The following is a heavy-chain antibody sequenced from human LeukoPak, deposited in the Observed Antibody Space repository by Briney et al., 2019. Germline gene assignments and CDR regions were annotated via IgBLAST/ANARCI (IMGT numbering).Heavy chain of an antibody. CDR1: GYTFTSYY. J-gene: IGHJ3*02. D-gene: IGHD5-12*01. Sequence: ASVKVSCKASGYTFTSYYMHWVRQAPGQGLEWMGIINPSGDSTSYTQKFQGRVTMTRDTSTSTVYMELSSLRSDDTAVHYCAIEVGIQWPLIWGQGTMVTVSS. V-gene: IGHV1-46*01. CDR2: INPSGDST. CDR3: AIEVGIQWPLI.